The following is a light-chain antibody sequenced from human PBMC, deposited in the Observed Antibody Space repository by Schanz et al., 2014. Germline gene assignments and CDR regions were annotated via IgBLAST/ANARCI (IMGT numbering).Light chain of an antibody. Sequence: DIVMTQSPDSLAVSLGERATIHCKSSQSVFYSSNNKNYLAWYQQKPGQPPKLLIYWASTRESGVPDRFSGSGSGTDFTLTISSLQAEDVAVYYCQQYYSTPITFGPGTKVDIK. CDR1: QSVFYSSNNKNY. CDR2: WAS. J-gene: IGKJ3*01. CDR3: QQYYSTPIT. V-gene: IGKV4-1*01.